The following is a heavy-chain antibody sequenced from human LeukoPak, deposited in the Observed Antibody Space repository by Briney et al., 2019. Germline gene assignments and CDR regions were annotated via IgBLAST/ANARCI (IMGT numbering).Heavy chain of an antibody. Sequence: SETLSLTCTVSGGSVSSGSFYWNWIRQHPGKGLEWIGYIYYSGSPNYNPSLKSRVTISVDTSKNQFSLKLSSVTAADTAVYYCARHRGWFCSGGSCFPEYFQHWGQGTLVTVSS. CDR1: GGSVSSGSFY. V-gene: IGHV4-61*01. D-gene: IGHD2-15*01. J-gene: IGHJ1*01. CDR2: IYYSGSP. CDR3: ARHRGWFCSGGSCFPEYFQH.